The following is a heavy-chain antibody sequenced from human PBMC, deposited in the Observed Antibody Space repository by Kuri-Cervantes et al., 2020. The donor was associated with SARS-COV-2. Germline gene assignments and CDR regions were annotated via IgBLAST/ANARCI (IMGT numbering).Heavy chain of an antibody. CDR3: ARVRDSSFQH. Sequence: SETLSLTCTVSGGSISSYYWGWIRQPPGKGLEWIGEINHSGSTNYNPSLKSRVTISVDKSKNQFSLKLSSVTAADTAVYYCARVRDSSFQHWGQGTSVTVSS. V-gene: IGHV4-34*01. J-gene: IGHJ1*01. CDR2: INHSGST. D-gene: IGHD3-22*01. CDR1: GGSISSYY.